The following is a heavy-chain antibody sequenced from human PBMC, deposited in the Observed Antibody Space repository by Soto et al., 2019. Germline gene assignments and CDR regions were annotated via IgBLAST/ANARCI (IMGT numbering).Heavy chain of an antibody. D-gene: IGHD3-10*01. Sequence: QVPLVQSGPEVKKPGASVRVSCMTSGYAFTSYGVNWVRQVPGQGLEWMGWIAPHSGRTTYLPKFQGRVTITAAPSTNTAYMQLTSLSSDDTGIYFCARAATGSYHSAYWGQGTVVTVSA. J-gene: IGHJ4*02. V-gene: IGHV1-18*04. CDR3: ARAATGSYHSAY. CDR1: GYAFTSYG. CDR2: IAPHSGRT.